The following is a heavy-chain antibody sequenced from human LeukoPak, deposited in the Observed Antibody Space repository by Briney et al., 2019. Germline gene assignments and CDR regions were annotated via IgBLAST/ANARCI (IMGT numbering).Heavy chain of an antibody. V-gene: IGHV4-4*07. CDR2: IYTSGST. D-gene: IGHD6-19*01. Sequence: SETLSLTCAASGGSISSYYWSWIRQPAGKGLEWIGRIYTSGSTNYNPSLKSRVTMSVDTSKNQFSLKLSSVTAADTAVYYCAREGGAGATFDYWGQGTLVTVSS. CDR1: GGSISSYY. J-gene: IGHJ4*02. CDR3: AREGGAGATFDY.